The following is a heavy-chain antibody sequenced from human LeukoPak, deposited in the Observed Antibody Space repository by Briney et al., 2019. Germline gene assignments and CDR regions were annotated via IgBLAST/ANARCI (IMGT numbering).Heavy chain of an antibody. J-gene: IGHJ4*02. CDR1: GDSIPGYS. CDR2: IYYNGDT. Sequence: KPSETLSLTCSVSGDSIPGYSWSWIRQTPGKGLEWIGYIYYNGDTHYNPSLNSRLSMSVDTPKKQFSLNLRSVTAADTAVYYCARVTGYVMEDYFDYWGQGTLVTVSS. CDR3: ARVTGYVMEDYFDY. D-gene: IGHD6-13*01. V-gene: IGHV4-59*01.